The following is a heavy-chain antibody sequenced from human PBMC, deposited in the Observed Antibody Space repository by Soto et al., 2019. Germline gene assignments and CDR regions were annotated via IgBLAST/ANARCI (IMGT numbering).Heavy chain of an antibody. CDR2: IYPGDSDT. J-gene: IGHJ4*01. D-gene: IGHD4-17*01. V-gene: IGHV5-51*01. CDR3: ARPYGGNSPFFDY. Sequence: GESLKISCKGSGYIFSSYWIGWVRQVPGKGLEWMGNIYPGDSDTRYSPSFQGHVTISIDKSINTAYLQWTSLRASDTAMYYCARPYGGNSPFFDYWGQGSLVTVS. CDR1: GYIFSSYW.